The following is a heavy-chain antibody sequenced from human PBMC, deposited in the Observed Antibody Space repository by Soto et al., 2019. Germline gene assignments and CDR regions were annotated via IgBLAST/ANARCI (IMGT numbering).Heavy chain of an antibody. CDR3: ARDTAMADFDY. D-gene: IGHD5-18*01. J-gene: IGHJ4*02. V-gene: IGHV3-7*03. CDR1: GFTFRSYW. CDR2: IKQDGSEK. Sequence: ESGGGLVQPGGSLRLSCAASGFTFRSYWMSWVRQAPGKGLEWVANIKQDGSEKYYVDSVKGRFTISRDNAKNSLYLQMNSLRAEDTAVYYCARDTAMADFDYWGQGTLVTVSS.